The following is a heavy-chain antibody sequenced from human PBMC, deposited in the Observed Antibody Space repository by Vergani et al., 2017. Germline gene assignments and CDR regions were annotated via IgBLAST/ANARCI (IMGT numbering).Heavy chain of an antibody. D-gene: IGHD2-2*01. CDR2: IYPGDSDT. CDR3: ATGEGPGSYCSSTSCPVDY. CDR1: GYSFTSYW. Sequence: EVQLVQSGAEVKKPGESLKISCKGSGYSFTSYWIGWVRQMPGKGLEWMGIIYPGDSDTRYSPSFQGQVTISADKSISTAYLQWSSLKASDTAMYYCATGEGPGSYCSSTSCPVDYWGQGTLVTVSA. J-gene: IGHJ4*02. V-gene: IGHV5-51*03.